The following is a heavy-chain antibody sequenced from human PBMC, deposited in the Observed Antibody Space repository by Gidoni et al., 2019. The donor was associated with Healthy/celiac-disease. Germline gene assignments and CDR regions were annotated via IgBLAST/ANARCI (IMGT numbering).Heavy chain of an antibody. J-gene: IGHJ6*03. V-gene: IGHV4-61*02. D-gene: IGHD2-2*01. CDR2: IYTSGST. CDR3: ARGGQHQYYYYYYMDV. CDR1: GGSIRSGSYY. Sequence: QVQLQESGPGLVKPSQTLSLTCTVSGGSIRSGSYYWSWIRQPAGKGLEWIGRIYTSGSTNYNPSLKSRVTISVDMSKNQFSLKLSSVTAADTAVYYCARGGQHQYYYYYYMDVWGKGTTVTVSS.